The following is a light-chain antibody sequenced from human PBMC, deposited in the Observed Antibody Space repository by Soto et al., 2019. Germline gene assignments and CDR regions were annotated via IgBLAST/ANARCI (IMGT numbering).Light chain of an antibody. Sequence: QSVLTQPPSVSGAPGQRVTISCTGSSSNIGAGYDVHWYQQLPGTAPKLLIYGNSNRPSGVPDPFSGSKSGTSASLAITGLQSDDEADYYCQSYDSSLSAAVFGGGTKVTVL. CDR3: QSYDSSLSAAV. CDR1: SSNIGAGYD. J-gene: IGLJ2*01. V-gene: IGLV1-40*01. CDR2: GNS.